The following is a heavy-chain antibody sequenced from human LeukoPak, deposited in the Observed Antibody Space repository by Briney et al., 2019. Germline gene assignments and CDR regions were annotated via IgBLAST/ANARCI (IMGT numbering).Heavy chain of an antibody. J-gene: IGHJ4*02. CDR3: VRRNYYFDY. Sequence: SETLSLTCTVSGGSISDSSSYWGWIRQPPGKGLEWVASIYYSGSTYYNPSLKSRVSISVDTSKNQFSPKLSSVTAADTAVYYCVRRNYYFDYWGQGTLVTVSS. V-gene: IGHV4-39*01. CDR1: GGSISDSSSY. CDR2: IYYSGST.